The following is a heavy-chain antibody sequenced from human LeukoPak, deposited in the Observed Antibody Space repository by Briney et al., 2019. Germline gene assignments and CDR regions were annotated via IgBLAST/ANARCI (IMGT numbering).Heavy chain of an antibody. D-gene: IGHD3-10*01. CDR1: GGTFSSYA. CDR3: ARGGTMVRGVITFFDY. Sequence: ASVKVSCKASGGTFSSYAISWVRQAPGQGLEWMGGIIPIFGTANYAQKFQGRVTITADKSTSTAYMELSSLRSEDTAVYYCARGGTMVRGVITFFDYWGQGTLVTVSS. V-gene: IGHV1-69*06. J-gene: IGHJ4*02. CDR2: IIPIFGTA.